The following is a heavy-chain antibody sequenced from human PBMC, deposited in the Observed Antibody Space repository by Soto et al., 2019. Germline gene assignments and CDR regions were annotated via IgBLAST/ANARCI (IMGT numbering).Heavy chain of an antibody. D-gene: IGHD3-3*01. Sequence: KESGPTLVKPTQTLTLTCPFSGFSLNTSGVGVGWIRQPPGKALEWLGLIYWDDEKRYNPSLKRRLTITKDTSKNQVVLTMTNMDPVDTATYHCAHFGGNDLWSGYPFDYWGQGTLVTVSS. CDR1: GFSLNTSGVG. CDR3: AHFGGNDLWSGYPFDY. J-gene: IGHJ4*02. CDR2: IYWDDEK. V-gene: IGHV2-5*02.